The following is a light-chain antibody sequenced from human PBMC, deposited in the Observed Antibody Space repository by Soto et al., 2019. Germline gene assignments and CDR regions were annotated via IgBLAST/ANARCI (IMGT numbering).Light chain of an antibody. CDR1: DSNIGSNT. Sequence: VLTQPPSASGTPGQRVTISCSGSDSNIGSNTVNWYQQVPGTAPKLLIYSNSQRPSGVPDRFSGSKSGTSASLAISGLQSEDEGDYNCAPWDDSLNGRAVFGGGTKLTVL. J-gene: IGLJ3*02. CDR3: APWDDSLNGRAV. V-gene: IGLV1-44*01. CDR2: SNS.